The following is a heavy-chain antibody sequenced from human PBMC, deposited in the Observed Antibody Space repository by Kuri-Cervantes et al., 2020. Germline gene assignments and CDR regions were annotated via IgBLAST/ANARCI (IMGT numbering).Heavy chain of an antibody. CDR1: GFTFSSYA. CDR3: AVIPSAGPFVY. CDR2: ISGSGGST. D-gene: IGHD6-19*01. J-gene: IGHJ4*02. Sequence: GESLKISCAASGFTFSSYAMSWVRQAPGKGLEWVSAISGSGGSTYYADSVKGRLTISRDNSKNTLFLQMISLRVEDTAVYYCAVIPSAGPFVYWGQGTLVTVSS. V-gene: IGHV3-23*01.